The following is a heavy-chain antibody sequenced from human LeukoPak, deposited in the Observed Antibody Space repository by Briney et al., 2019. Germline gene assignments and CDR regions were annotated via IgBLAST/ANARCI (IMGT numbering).Heavy chain of an antibody. V-gene: IGHV4-59*01. CDR2: IFYSGST. D-gene: IGHD5-24*01. Sequence: SETLSLTCTVSGGSISGYFWSWIRQPPGQGLEWIGYIFYSGSTNYNSSLKSRVTISVDTSKNQFSLKLTSVTAADTAVYYCARKIRDGYIYFDYWVQGTLVTVSS. CDR3: ARKIRDGYIYFDY. J-gene: IGHJ4*02. CDR1: GGSISGYF.